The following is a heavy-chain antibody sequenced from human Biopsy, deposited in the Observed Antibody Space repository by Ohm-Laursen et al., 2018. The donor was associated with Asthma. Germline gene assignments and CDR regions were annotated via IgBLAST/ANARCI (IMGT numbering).Heavy chain of an antibody. V-gene: IGHV4-59*01. J-gene: IGHJ2*01. Sequence: SQTLSLTCTVSGGSISGFYWSWIRQSPGKGLEWIGYIYYTGTTNYNPSLKSRLTISMDTSKNQFSLKLSSVTAADTAVYYCARVPTTLRYFDLWGRGTLVTVSS. CDR2: IYYTGTT. D-gene: IGHD2-15*01. CDR3: ARVPTTLRYFDL. CDR1: GGSISGFY.